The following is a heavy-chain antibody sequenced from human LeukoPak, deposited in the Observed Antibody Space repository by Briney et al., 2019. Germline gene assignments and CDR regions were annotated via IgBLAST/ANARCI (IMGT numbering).Heavy chain of an antibody. Sequence: PGGSLRLSCAASGFTFSSYAMSWVRQDPGKRLEWVSAISGSGGSTYYADSVKGRFTTSRDNSKNTLYLQMNSLRAEDTAVYYCAKDQYSSGWYAFDYWGQGTLVTVSS. CDR1: GFTFSSYA. CDR3: AKDQYSSGWYAFDY. V-gene: IGHV3-23*01. D-gene: IGHD6-19*01. J-gene: IGHJ4*02. CDR2: ISGSGGST.